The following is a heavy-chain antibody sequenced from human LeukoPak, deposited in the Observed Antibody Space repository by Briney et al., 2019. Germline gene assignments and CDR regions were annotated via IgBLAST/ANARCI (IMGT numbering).Heavy chain of an antibody. CDR3: ARGRLRLGELSSDY. CDR2: ISHSGADT. J-gene: IGHJ4*02. D-gene: IGHD3-16*02. CDR1: GFTFSTYP. V-gene: IGHV3-23*01. Sequence: PGGSLRLSCAASGFTFSTYPMSWVRQGPGKGLEWVSAISHSGADTYYGDSVKGRFTISRDNAKNTLYLQMNSLRAEDTAVYYCARGRLRLGELSSDYWGQGTLVTVSS.